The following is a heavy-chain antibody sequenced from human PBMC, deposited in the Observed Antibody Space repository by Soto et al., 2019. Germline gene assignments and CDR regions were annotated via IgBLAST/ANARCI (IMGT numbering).Heavy chain of an antibody. CDR3: AREASMVRGVRGMDV. Sequence: ASVKVSCKASGYTFTGYYMHWVRQAPGQGLEWMGWINPNSGGTNYAQKFQGWVTMTRDTSISTAYMELSRLRSDDTAVYYCAREASMVRGVRGMDVWGQGTTVTVSS. V-gene: IGHV1-2*04. J-gene: IGHJ6*02. D-gene: IGHD3-10*01. CDR2: INPNSGGT. CDR1: GYTFTGYY.